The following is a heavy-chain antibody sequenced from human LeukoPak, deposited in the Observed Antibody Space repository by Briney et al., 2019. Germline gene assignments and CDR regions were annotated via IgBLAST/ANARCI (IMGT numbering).Heavy chain of an antibody. V-gene: IGHV3-7*03. CDR3: ALRTAAGAFDY. CDR2: IKQDGSEK. J-gene: IGHJ4*02. CDR1: GFTFSNYW. D-gene: IGHD6-13*01. Sequence: GGSLRLSCAASGFTFSNYWMSWVRQAPGKGPEWVANIKQDGSEKYYVDSVKGRFTISRDNAKNSLYLQMNSLRAEDTAVYYCALRTAAGAFDYWGQGTLVTVSS.